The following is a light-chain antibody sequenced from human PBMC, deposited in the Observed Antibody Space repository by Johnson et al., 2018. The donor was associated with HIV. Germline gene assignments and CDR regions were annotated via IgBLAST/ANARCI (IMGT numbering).Light chain of an antibody. CDR3: GTWDSSLSAYV. CDR2: ENN. J-gene: IGLJ1*01. V-gene: IGLV1-51*02. CDR1: SSNIGNNY. Sequence: QSALTQPPSVSAAPGQKVTISCSGSSSNIGNNYVSWYQQLPGTAPKLLIYENNKRPSGIPDRFSGSTYGTSATLGITGLQTGDEADYYCGTWDSSLSAYVFVTGTQVTVL.